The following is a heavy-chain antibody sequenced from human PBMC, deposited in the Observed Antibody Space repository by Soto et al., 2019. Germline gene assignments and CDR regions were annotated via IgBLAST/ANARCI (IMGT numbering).Heavy chain of an antibody. CDR2: IYSAGST. J-gene: IGHJ4*01. Sequence: GGSLRLSCAVSGLTVSRTQMSWVRQAPGKGLQWVSVIYSAGSTYYANAAKGRFTISRDISENKIFLELNGLTVDDTAVYYCARAREPEYSSSIFFDYWGRGTVVTVSS. D-gene: IGHD6-6*01. CDR3: ARAREPEYSSSIFFDY. V-gene: IGHV3-53*01. CDR1: GLTVSRTQ.